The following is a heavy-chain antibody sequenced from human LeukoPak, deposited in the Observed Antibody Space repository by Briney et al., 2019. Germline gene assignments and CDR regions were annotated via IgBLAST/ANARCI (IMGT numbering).Heavy chain of an antibody. V-gene: IGHV3-30*18. CDR1: GFTFSSYG. D-gene: IGHD2-2*01. CDR2: ISYDGSNK. J-gene: IGHJ3*02. CDR3: AKEGYCSSTSCPDVAFDI. Sequence: GGSLRLSCAASGFTFSSYGMHWVRQAPGKGLEWVAVISYDGSNKYYADSVKGRFTISRDNSKNTLYLQMNSLRAEDTAVYYCAKEGYCSSTSCPDVAFDIWGQGSMVTVSS.